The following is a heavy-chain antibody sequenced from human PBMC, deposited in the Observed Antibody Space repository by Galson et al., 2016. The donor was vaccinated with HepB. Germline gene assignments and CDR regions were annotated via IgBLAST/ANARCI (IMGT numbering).Heavy chain of an antibody. CDR1: GFTFTTHT. CDR3: AREGLGDGYNSLNYYSYYMDV. CDR2: ISSSSTYI. V-gene: IGHV3-21*01. J-gene: IGHJ6*03. Sequence: SLRLSCAASGFTFTTHTMNWVRQAPGKGLEWVSSISSSSTYIYYADSVKGRFTISRDNAKNSLYLQMSSLRAEDTAVYYCAREGLGDGYNSLNYYSYYMDVWGKGTTVTVSS. D-gene: IGHD5-24*01.